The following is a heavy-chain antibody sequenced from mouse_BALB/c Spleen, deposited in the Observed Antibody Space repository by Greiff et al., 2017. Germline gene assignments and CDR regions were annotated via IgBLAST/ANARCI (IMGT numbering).Heavy chain of an antibody. J-gene: IGHJ3*01. CDR3: ARQRDGWFAY. D-gene: IGHD3-3*01. CDR2: ISNGGGST. Sequence: EVKLQESGGGLVQPGGSLKLSCAASGFTFSSYTMSWVRQTPEKRLEWVAYISNGGGSTYYPDTVKGRFTISRDNAKNTLYLQMSSLKSEDTAMYYCARQRDGWFAYWGQGTLVTVSA. CDR1: GFTFSSYT. V-gene: IGHV5-12-2*01.